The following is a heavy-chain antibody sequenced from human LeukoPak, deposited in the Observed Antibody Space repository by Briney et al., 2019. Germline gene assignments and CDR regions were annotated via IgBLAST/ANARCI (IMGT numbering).Heavy chain of an antibody. J-gene: IGHJ4*02. CDR3: ARGATYAYYQDY. Sequence: GGSLRLSCADSGFTFSSHWMHWVRQAPGKGLVWVSRIKYDASSTSYADSVKGRFTISRDNAKNTLYLQMNSLRAEDTAVYYCARGATYAYYQDYWGQGTLVTASS. CDR2: IKYDASST. CDR1: GFTFSSHW. D-gene: IGHD1-26*01. V-gene: IGHV3-74*01.